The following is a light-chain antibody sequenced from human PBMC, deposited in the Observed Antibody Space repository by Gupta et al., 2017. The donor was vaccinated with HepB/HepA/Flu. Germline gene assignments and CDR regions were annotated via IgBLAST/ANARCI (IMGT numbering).Light chain of an antibody. CDR1: ALPNQY. Sequence: SYELTQPPSVSVSPGQTARITCSGDALPNQYAYWYQQKSGQAPVLVIYKDSQRPSGIPARFSVSSSGTIDTFTISGVQAEDEADYYCQSADSSGSYPFVFGTGTKVTVL. J-gene: IGLJ1*01. CDR3: QSADSSGSYPFV. CDR2: KDS. V-gene: IGLV3-25*03.